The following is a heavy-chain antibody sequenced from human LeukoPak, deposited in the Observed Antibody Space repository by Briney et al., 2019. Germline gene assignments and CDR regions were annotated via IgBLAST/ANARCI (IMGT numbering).Heavy chain of an antibody. D-gene: IGHD3-22*01. CDR3: ARGTRTGVGLWNYDSSGYYFDY. J-gene: IGHJ4*02. Sequence: EASVKVSCKASGGTFSSYAISWVRQAPGQGLEWMGGIIPIFGTANYAQKFQGRVTITADESTSTAYMELSSLRSEDTAVYYCARGTRTGVGLWNYDSSGYYFDYWGQGTLVTVSS. CDR2: IIPIFGTA. CDR1: GGTFSSYA. V-gene: IGHV1-69*13.